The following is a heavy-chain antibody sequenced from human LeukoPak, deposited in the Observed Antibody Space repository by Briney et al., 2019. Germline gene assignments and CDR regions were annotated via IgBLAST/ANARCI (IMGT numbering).Heavy chain of an antibody. D-gene: IGHD3-22*01. V-gene: IGHV1-18*01. CDR3: ARTLKYYYDSNEDY. CDR1: GYTFTSYG. J-gene: IGHJ4*02. Sequence: ASVNVSCKASGYTFTSYGISWVRQAPGQGLEWMGWISAYNGNTNYAQKLQGRVTMTTDTSTSTAYMELRSLRSDDTAVYYCARTLKYYYDSNEDYWGQGTLVTVSS. CDR2: ISAYNGNT.